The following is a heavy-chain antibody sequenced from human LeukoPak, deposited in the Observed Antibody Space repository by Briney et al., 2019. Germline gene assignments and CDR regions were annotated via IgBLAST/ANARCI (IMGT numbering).Heavy chain of an antibody. J-gene: IGHJ3*02. CDR3: ARSLYGVNYGDAFDI. CDR1: GFTFSSYS. CDR2: ISSSSSYK. V-gene: IGHV3-21*01. Sequence: PGGSLRLSCAASGFTFSSYSMNWVRQAPGKGLEWVSSISSSSSYKYYADSVKGRFTISRDNAKNSLYLQMNSLRAEDTAVYYCARSLYGVNYGDAFDIWGQGTMVTVSS. D-gene: IGHD4-23*01.